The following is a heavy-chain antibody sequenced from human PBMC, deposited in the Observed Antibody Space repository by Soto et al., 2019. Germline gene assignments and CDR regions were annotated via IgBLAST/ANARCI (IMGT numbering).Heavy chain of an antibody. CDR1: DDSINSDKYY. CDR3: AYRYNWKASPLEH. CDR2: IYYRGNA. Sequence: SETLSLTCSVSDDSINSDKYYWGWIRRPPGKGLEWIGSIYYRGNAYYNPSLQTRVTISLDKSRSQFSLKLNSVTAADTAVYYCAYRYNWKASPLEHWGQGTLVTVSS. V-gene: IGHV4-39*01. J-gene: IGHJ4*02. D-gene: IGHD1-20*01.